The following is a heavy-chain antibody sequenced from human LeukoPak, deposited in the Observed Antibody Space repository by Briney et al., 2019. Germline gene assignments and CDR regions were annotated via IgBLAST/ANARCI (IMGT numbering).Heavy chain of an antibody. D-gene: IGHD3-10*01. CDR2: IYYSGSI. J-gene: IGHJ2*01. Sequence: SETLSLTCTVSGGSISSYYWSWIRQPPGKGLEWIGYIYYSGSIKYNPSLKSRVTISVDTSKNQFSLRLSSVTAADTAVYYCAKVSSGGYWYFDPWGRGTLVTVSS. CDR3: AKVSSGGYWYFDP. V-gene: IGHV4-59*01. CDR1: GGSISSYY.